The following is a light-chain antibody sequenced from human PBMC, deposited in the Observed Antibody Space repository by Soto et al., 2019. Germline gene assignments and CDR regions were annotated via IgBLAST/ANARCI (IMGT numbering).Light chain of an antibody. V-gene: IGLV1-51*01. CDR1: SSNIGNND. Sequence: VLTQPPSVSAAPGQTVTISCSGSSSNIGNNDVSWYQQVPGTAPKLLIYDNHERASRIPDRFSASKSGTSATLGITGLQSGDEANYYCGTWDSSLSAVLFGGGTKLTVL. J-gene: IGLJ2*01. CDR2: DNH. CDR3: GTWDSSLSAVL.